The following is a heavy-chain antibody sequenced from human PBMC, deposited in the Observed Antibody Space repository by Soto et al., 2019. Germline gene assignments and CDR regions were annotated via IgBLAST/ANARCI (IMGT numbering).Heavy chain of an antibody. V-gene: IGHV1-18*01. D-gene: IGHD5-18*01. CDR1: GYTFTSYG. J-gene: IGHJ6*02. Sequence: QVQLVQSGAEVKKPGASVKVSCKASGYTFTSYGISWVRQAPGQGREWMGGISAYNGNTNYAQKLQGRVTMTTDTSTSTAEMELRSLSSDDTAVYYCARDGVDTATGYYYGMDVWGQGTTVTVSS. CDR3: ARDGVDTATGYYYGMDV. CDR2: ISAYNGNT.